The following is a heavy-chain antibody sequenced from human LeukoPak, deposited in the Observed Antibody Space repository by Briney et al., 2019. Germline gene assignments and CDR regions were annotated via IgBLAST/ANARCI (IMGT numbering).Heavy chain of an antibody. CDR2: IYYSGST. J-gene: IGHJ6*04. Sequence: PSETLSLTCTVSGGSISSGGYYWSWIRQHPGKGLEWIGYIYYSGSTYYNPSLKSRVTISVDTSKNQFSLKLSSVTAADTAVYYCARDSPLVPAASRSWVIQVMDVWGKGTTVTVSS. V-gene: IGHV4-31*03. CDR3: ARDSPLVPAASRSWVIQVMDV. CDR1: GGSISSGGYY. D-gene: IGHD2-2*01.